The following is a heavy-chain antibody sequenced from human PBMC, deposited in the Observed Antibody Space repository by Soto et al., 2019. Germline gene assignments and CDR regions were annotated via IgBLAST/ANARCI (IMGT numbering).Heavy chain of an antibody. CDR1: GGSLSSSTYY. D-gene: IGHD1-1*01. CDR2: IYYSGST. CDR3: ARPRGAGTSYDAFAF. Sequence: QLQLQESGPGLVKPSETLSLTCTVSGGSLSSSTYYWGWIRQPPGKGLEWIGSIYYSGSTYSNPSLKSRVTISADTSKNQFSLRLSSVTAADTAVYYGARPRGAGTSYDAFAFWGQGTMVTVSS. J-gene: IGHJ3*01. V-gene: IGHV4-39*01.